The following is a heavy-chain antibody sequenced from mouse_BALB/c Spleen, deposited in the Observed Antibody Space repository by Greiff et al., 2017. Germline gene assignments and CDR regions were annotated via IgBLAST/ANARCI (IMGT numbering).Heavy chain of an antibody. D-gene: IGHD2-1*01. CDR2: ISYSGST. V-gene: IGHV3-2*02. Sequence: EVKLQESGPGLVKPSQSLSLTCTVTGYSITSDYAWNWIRQFPGNKLEWMGYISYSGSTSYNPSLKSRISITRDTSKNQFFLQLNSVTTEDTATYYCAFYYGNYIYAMDYWGQGTSVTVSS. CDR1: GYSITSDYA. J-gene: IGHJ4*01. CDR3: AFYYGNYIYAMDY.